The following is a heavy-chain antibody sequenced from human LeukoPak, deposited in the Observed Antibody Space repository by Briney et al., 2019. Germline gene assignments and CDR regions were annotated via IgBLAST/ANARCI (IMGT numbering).Heavy chain of an antibody. CDR3: ARMAYCGGDCYSGLFDY. CDR2: ISSSSSYI. J-gene: IGHJ4*02. V-gene: IGHV3-21*01. CDR1: GFTFSSYS. D-gene: IGHD2-21*02. Sequence: GGSLRLSCAASGFTFSSYSMNWVRQAPGKGLEWVSSISSSSSYIYYADSVKGRFTISRDNAKNSLYLQMNSLRAEDTAVYYCARMAYCGGDCYSGLFDYWGQGTLVTVSS.